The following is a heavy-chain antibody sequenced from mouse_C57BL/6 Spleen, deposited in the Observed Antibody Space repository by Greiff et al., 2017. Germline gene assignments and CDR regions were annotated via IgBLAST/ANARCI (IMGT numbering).Heavy chain of an antibody. V-gene: IGHV1-69*01. CDR2: IDPSDSYT. D-gene: IGHD2-1*01. J-gene: IGHJ3*01. CDR3: ARRDFYGNYGWFAY. Sequence: QVQLKQPGAELVMPGASVKLSCKASGYTFTSYWMHWVKQRPGQGLEWIGEIDPSDSYTNYNQKFKGKSTLTVDKSSSTAYMQLSSLTSEDSAVYYCARRDFYGNYGWFAYWGQGTLVTVSA. CDR1: GYTFTSYW.